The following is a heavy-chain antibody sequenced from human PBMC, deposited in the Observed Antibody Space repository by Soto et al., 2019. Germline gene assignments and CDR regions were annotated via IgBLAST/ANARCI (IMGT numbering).Heavy chain of an antibody. CDR1: GYTVTNHG. D-gene: IGHD3-16*01. V-gene: IGHV1-18*04. CDR3: ARDRVAGIWGDAFDI. J-gene: IGHJ3*02. Sequence: GASVKVSCKTYGYTVTNHGINWVRQAPGQGLEWMGWINPYNANTNYEQKLQGRVTMTTDTSTSTAYMDLRSLTSDDTAVYYCARDRVAGIWGDAFDIWGQGTMVTVSS. CDR2: INPYNANT.